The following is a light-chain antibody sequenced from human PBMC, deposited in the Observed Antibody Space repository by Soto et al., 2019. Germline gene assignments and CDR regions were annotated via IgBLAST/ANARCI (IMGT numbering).Light chain of an antibody. Sequence: DIQMTQSPSSLSASVGDRVTITCQASQDISNYLNWYQQKPGKAPKLLIYDASNLETGVPSRFSGRGAGAEFTLTISSLQSEDFAVYYCQQYRSWPRTFGQGTKVDIK. CDR2: DAS. V-gene: IGKV1-33*01. CDR3: QQYRSWPRT. CDR1: QDISNY. J-gene: IGKJ1*01.